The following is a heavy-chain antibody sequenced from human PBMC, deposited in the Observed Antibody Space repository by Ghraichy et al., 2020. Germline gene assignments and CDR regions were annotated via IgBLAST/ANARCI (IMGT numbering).Heavy chain of an antibody. V-gene: IGHV4-34*01. D-gene: IGHD6-19*01. CDR2: INHSGST. J-gene: IGHJ4*02. CDR1: GGSFSGYY. Sequence: SQTLSLTCAVYGGSFSGYYWSWTRQPPGKGLEWIGEINHSGSTNYNPSLKSRVTISVDTSKNQFSLKLSSVTAADTAVYYCARPPYSSTDYWGQGTLVTVSS. CDR3: ARPPYSSTDY.